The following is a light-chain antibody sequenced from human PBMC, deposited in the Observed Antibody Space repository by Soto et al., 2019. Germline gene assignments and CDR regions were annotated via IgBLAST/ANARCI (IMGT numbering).Light chain of an antibody. V-gene: IGKV1-9*01. Sequence: IQLTQSPSSLSASVGDRVTITCRASQDITSYLAWYQQKPGKAPNLLIYAASTLQSGVPSRFSGSGSGTDFTLTISSLQPEDFATYYCQQINSYPLTFGGGTKVEI. CDR2: AAS. J-gene: IGKJ4*01. CDR1: QDITSY. CDR3: QQINSYPLT.